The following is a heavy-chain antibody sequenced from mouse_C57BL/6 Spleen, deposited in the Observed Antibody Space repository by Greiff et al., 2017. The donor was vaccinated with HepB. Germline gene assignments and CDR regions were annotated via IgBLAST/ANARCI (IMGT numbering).Heavy chain of an antibody. CDR1: GYSITSGYY. D-gene: IGHD2-2*01. V-gene: IGHV3-6*01. J-gene: IGHJ4*01. Sequence: EVQLQQSGPGLVKPSQSLSLTCSVTGYSITSGYYWNWIRQFPGNKLEWMGYISYDGSNNYNPSLKNRISITRDTSKNQFFLKLNSVTTEDTATYYCAREYYGYDGYAMDYWGQGTSVTVSS. CDR2: ISYDGSN. CDR3: AREYYGYDGYAMDY.